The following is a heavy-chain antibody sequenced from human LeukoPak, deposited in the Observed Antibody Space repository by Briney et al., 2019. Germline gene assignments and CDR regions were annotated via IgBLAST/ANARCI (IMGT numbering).Heavy chain of an antibody. V-gene: IGHV1-2*02. Sequence: ASVKVSCKASGYAFVGYYIHWVRQDPGQRLEWMGWINPNSGGTNYAQNFQGRVTMTRDTSVSTAYMELSSLRSGDTAVYYCARLAYCSETSCRSFDYWGQGTLVTVSS. D-gene: IGHD2-2*01. CDR3: ARLAYCSETSCRSFDY. J-gene: IGHJ4*02. CDR2: INPNSGGT. CDR1: GYAFVGYY.